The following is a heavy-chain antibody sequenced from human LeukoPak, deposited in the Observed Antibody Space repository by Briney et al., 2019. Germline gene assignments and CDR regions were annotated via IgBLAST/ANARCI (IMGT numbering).Heavy chain of an antibody. CDR3: ARGLRQLVRSWHY. D-gene: IGHD6-6*01. J-gene: IGHJ4*02. Sequence: PSETLSLTCTVSGGPISSYYWSWIRQPPGKGLEWIGEINHRGSTNYNPSLKSRVTISVDTSKNQFSLKLSSVTAADTAVYYCARGLRQLVRSWHYWGQGTLVTVSS. CDR1: GGPISSYY. CDR2: INHRGST. V-gene: IGHV4-34*01.